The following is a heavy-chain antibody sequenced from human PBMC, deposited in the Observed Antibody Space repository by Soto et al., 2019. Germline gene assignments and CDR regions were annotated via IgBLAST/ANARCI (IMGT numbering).Heavy chain of an antibody. D-gene: IGHD2-8*01. CDR1: GGTVSAYT. V-gene: IGHV1-69*02. J-gene: IGHJ4*02. CDR3: ARENGTASLDY. Sequence: QVQLVQSGAEVKKPGSSVKVSCEASGGTVSAYTINWVRQAPGQGLEWMARIISILDIPNYAPKFQGRLTIIADTSTITTYMELRNLRSEDTATYYCARENGTASLDYGRQGTLVTVSS. CDR2: IISILDIP.